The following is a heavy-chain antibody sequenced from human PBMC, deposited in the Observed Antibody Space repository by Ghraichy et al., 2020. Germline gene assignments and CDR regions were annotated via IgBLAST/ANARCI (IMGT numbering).Heavy chain of an antibody. D-gene: IGHD3-3*01. Sequence: ASVKVSCKASGYTFTSYDINWVRQATGQGLEWMGWMNPNSGNTGYAQKFQGRVTMTRNTSISTAYMELSSLRSEDTAVYYCARVRSLVGSGYRKYGMDVWGQGTTVTVSS. CDR1: GYTFTSYD. V-gene: IGHV1-8*01. J-gene: IGHJ6*02. CDR2: MNPNSGNT. CDR3: ARVRSLVGSGYRKYGMDV.